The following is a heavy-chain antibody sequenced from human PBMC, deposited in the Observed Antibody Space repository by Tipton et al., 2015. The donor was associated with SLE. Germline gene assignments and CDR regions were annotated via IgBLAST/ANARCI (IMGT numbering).Heavy chain of an antibody. CDR2: IRFGGSNK. CDR3: ATDIGYYAFDY. CDR1: GFTFSASG. V-gene: IGHV3-30*02. Sequence: GSLRLSCATPGFTFSASGMHWVRQAPGKGLEWVAFIRFGGSNKYYADSVKGRFTISRDNSRNTLYLQMDSLRAEDAAIYYCATDIGYYAFDYWGQGTLVIVSS. J-gene: IGHJ4*02. D-gene: IGHD3-3*01.